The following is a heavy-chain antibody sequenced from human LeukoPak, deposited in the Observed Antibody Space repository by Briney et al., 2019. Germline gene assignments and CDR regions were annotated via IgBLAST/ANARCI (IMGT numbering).Heavy chain of an antibody. Sequence: GASVKVSCKASGYTFTSYDINWVRQATGQGLEWMGWMNPNSGNTGYAQKFQGRVTMTRNTSIRTAYMELSSLRSEDTAVYYCARVIVVVVAAHPFDGMDVWGQGTTVTVSS. CDR2: MNPNSGNT. J-gene: IGHJ6*02. CDR3: ARVIVVVVAAHPFDGMDV. V-gene: IGHV1-8*01. D-gene: IGHD2-15*01. CDR1: GYTFTSYD.